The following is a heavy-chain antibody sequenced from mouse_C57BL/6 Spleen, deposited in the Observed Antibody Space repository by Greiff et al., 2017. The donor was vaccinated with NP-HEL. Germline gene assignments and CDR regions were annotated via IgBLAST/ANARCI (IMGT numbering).Heavy chain of an antibody. V-gene: IGHV1-81*01. D-gene: IGHD1-1*01. Sequence: QVHVKQSGAELARPGASVKLSCKASGYTFTSYGISWVKQRTGQGLEWIGEIYPRSGNTYYNEKFKGKATLTADKSSSTAYMELRSLTSEDSAVYFCARTTTAVARGAMDYWGQGTSVTVSS. CDR1: GYTFTSYG. CDR3: ARTTTAVARGAMDY. CDR2: IYPRSGNT. J-gene: IGHJ4*01.